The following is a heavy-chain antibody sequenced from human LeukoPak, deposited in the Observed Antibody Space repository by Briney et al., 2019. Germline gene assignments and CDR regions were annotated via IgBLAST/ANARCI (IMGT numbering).Heavy chain of an antibody. Sequence: KSSETLSLTCTVSGGSISSYYWSWIRQPAGKGLEWIGRIYTSGSTNYNPSLKSRVTMSVDTSKNQFSLKLSSVTAADTAVYYCARGYCSSTSCYKGGYYFDYWGQGTLVTVSS. CDR1: GGSISSYY. D-gene: IGHD2-2*02. V-gene: IGHV4-4*07. J-gene: IGHJ4*02. CDR2: IYTSGST. CDR3: ARGYCSSTSCYKGGYYFDY.